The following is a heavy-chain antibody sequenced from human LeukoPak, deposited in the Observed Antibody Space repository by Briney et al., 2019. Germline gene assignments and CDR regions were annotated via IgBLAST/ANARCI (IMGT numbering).Heavy chain of an antibody. V-gene: IGHV3-23*01. D-gene: IGHD3-16*01. Sequence: ASGFXFSSXXXSWVRQAXXXXXEWVSAISGSGGSTYYADSVKGRFTISRDNSKNTLYLQMNSLRAEDTAVYYCANPRALGAFDIWGQGTMVTVSS. CDR1: GFXFSSXX. CDR3: ANPRALGAFDI. J-gene: IGHJ3*02. CDR2: ISGSGGST.